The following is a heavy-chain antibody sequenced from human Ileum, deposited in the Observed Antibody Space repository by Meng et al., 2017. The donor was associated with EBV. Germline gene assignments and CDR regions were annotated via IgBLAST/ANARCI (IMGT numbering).Heavy chain of an antibody. CDR3: AKNGEKYFEY. Sequence: QVQLQVAGPGLVNPSATLSLTCAVSGGSISVINWWSWVRQSPEKGLEWIGEMSDSGITHYNPSLKSRVTISADKSNNQFSLKLTSVTSADTAVYFCAKNGEKYFEYWGQGTLVTVSS. V-gene: IGHV4-4*02. CDR2: MSDSGIT. CDR1: GGSISVINW. J-gene: IGHJ4*02.